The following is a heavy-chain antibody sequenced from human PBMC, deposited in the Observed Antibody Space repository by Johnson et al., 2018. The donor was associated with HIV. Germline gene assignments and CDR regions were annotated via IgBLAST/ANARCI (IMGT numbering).Heavy chain of an antibody. D-gene: IGHD1-26*01. V-gene: IGHV3-20*04. CDR1: GFTFDDYG. J-gene: IGHJ3*02. Sequence: VQLVESGGGVVRPGGSLRLSCAASGFTFDDYGMSWVRQVPGKGLEWVSGINWNGGSTGYADSVKGRFTISRDNAKNSLYLQMNSLRAGETAVDYCARGRASWELYDAFEIWGQGTMVCVSS. CDR3: ARGRASWELYDAFEI. CDR2: INWNGGST.